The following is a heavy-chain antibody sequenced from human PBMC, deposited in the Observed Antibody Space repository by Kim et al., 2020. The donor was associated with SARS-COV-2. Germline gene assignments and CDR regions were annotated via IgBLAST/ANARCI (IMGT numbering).Heavy chain of an antibody. CDR3: AKGIRIRYYYDSSGYWGGYYYYGMDV. D-gene: IGHD3-22*01. V-gene: IGHV3-23*01. CDR1: GFTFSSYA. Sequence: GGSLRLSCAASGFTFSSYAMSWVRQAPGKGLEWVSAISGSGGSTYYADSVKGRFTISRDNSKNTLYLQMNSLRAEDTAVYYCAKGIRIRYYYDSSGYWGGYYYYGMDVWGQGTTVTVSS. CDR2: ISGSGGST. J-gene: IGHJ6*02.